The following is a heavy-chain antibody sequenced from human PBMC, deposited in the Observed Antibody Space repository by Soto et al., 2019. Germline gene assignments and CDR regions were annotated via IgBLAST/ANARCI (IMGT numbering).Heavy chain of an antibody. D-gene: IGHD3-9*01. J-gene: IGHJ6*02. CDR1: GDSVASNSAA. V-gene: IGHV6-1*01. CDR3: TTGGTNGRYINYYYAIDV. Sequence: PSQTLSLTCAISGDSVASNSAAWNWIRQSPSRGLEWLGRTYYRSKWYTDYAESVKSRITINPDTSKNQVSLQLKSVTPEDTAVYYCTTGGTNGRYINYYYAIDVWGQGTTVTVSS. CDR2: TYYRSKWYT.